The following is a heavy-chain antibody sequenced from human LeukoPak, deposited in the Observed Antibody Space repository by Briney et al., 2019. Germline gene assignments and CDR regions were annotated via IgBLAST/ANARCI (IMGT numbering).Heavy chain of an antibody. J-gene: IGHJ4*02. Sequence: GGSLRLSCAASGFTFSDYYMSWIRQAPGKGLEWVSYISSSSSNRDYADSVKGRFTISRDNAKNSLDLQMNSLRAEDTAVYYCARAQYYLDSWGQGTLVTVSS. CDR2: ISSSSSNR. V-gene: IGHV3-11*06. CDR1: GFTFSDYY. CDR3: ARAQYYLDS.